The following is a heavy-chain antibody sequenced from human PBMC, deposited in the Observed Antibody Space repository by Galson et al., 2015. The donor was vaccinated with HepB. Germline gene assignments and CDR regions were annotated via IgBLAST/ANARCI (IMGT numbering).Heavy chain of an antibody. CDR3: ASPPRYFEGSAFDI. J-gene: IGHJ3*02. D-gene: IGHD3-9*01. CDR2: ISSSSSTI. Sequence: SLRLSCAASGFTFSSYSMNWVRQAPGKGLEWVSYISSSSSTIYYADSVKGRFTISRDNAKNSLYLQMNSLRAEDTAVYYCASPPRYFEGSAFDIWGQGTMVTVSS. V-gene: IGHV3-48*01. CDR1: GFTFSSYS.